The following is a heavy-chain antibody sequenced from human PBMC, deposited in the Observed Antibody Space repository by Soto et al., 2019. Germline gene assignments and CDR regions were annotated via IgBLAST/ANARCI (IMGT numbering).Heavy chain of an antibody. CDR2: ISGSGDST. D-gene: IGHD2-21*02. Sequence: GGSLRLSCAASGFTFSFYAMTWVRQAPGKGLEWVSIISGSGDSTLYADSVKGRFTISRDNSKNTLYLQMNSLRVEDTAVYYCARDFCGGDCYLGVHAFDIWGQGTMVTVSS. J-gene: IGHJ3*02. V-gene: IGHV3-23*01. CDR3: ARDFCGGDCYLGVHAFDI. CDR1: GFTFSFYA.